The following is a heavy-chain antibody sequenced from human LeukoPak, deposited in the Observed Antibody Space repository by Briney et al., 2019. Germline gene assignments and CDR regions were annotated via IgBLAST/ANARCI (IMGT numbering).Heavy chain of an antibody. CDR3: AKDHGSLGSGLN. D-gene: IGHD3-10*01. J-gene: IGHJ4*02. V-gene: IGHV3-23*01. Sequence: GGSLRLSCAASGFTFSSYGMSWVRQAPGQGLEWVSVISGSGVSTYYADSVKGRFTISRDNSKNTLYLQMNSLRAEDTAVYYCAKDHGSLGSGLNWGQGTLVTVSS. CDR1: GFTFSSYG. CDR2: ISGSGVST.